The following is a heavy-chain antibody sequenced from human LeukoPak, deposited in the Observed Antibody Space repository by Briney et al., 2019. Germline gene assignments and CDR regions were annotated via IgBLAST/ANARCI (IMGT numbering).Heavy chain of an antibody. Sequence: GGSLRLSCVVSGLTFDNACMSWVRQAPGKGLEWVGRIKSKNVGETTEYAAPVQGRFTISRDDSKNTVDLQMSNLRTEDTAVYYCTTGPGNSGYWGQGTLVTVSS. CDR3: TTGPGNSGY. CDR2: IKSKNVGETT. D-gene: IGHD4-23*01. J-gene: IGHJ4*02. CDR1: GLTFDNAC. V-gene: IGHV3-15*01.